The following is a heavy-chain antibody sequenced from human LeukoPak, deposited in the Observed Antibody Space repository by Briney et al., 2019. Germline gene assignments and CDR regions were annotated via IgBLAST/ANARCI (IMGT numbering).Heavy chain of an antibody. J-gene: IGHJ6*02. D-gene: IGHD4-11*01. Sequence: PSETLSLTCTVSGGSISTYYGNWIRQAPGKGLEWIGYIYYSGSTNYNPSLKRRVAMSVDTSRNQFSLKLSSVTAADTAVYYCARAQVDYNNGPGSRGYYSYGMDVWGRGTTVTVSS. CDR1: GGSISTYY. CDR2: IYYSGST. V-gene: IGHV4-59*01. CDR3: ARAQVDYNNGPGSRGYYSYGMDV.